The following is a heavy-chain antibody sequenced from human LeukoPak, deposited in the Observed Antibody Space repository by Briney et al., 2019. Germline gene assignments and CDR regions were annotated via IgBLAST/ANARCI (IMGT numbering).Heavy chain of an antibody. Sequence: SETLSLTCTVSGGSVSSGSYYWSWIGQPPGKGLEWLGYIYYSGSTNYNPSLKSRVTISVDTSKNQFSLKLSSVTAADTAVYYCARRTYSSGWSNFDYWGQGTLVTVSS. CDR3: ARRTYSSGWSNFDY. D-gene: IGHD6-19*01. CDR1: GGSVSSGSYY. J-gene: IGHJ4*02. V-gene: IGHV4-61*01. CDR2: IYYSGST.